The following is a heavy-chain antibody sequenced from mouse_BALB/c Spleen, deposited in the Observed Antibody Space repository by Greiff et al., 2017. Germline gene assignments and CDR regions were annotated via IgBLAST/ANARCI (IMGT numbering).Heavy chain of an antibody. CDR3: ARDRSHWGGYFDV. Sequence: EVQLVESGGGLVQPGGSLKLSCAASGFTFSSYGMSWVRQTPDKRLELVATINSNGGSTYYPDSVKGRFTISRDNAKNTLYLQMSSLKSEDTAMYYCARDRSHWGGYFDVWGAGTTVTVSS. CDR2: INSNGGST. J-gene: IGHJ1*01. CDR1: GFTFSSYG. V-gene: IGHV5-6-3*01. D-gene: IGHD4-1*01.